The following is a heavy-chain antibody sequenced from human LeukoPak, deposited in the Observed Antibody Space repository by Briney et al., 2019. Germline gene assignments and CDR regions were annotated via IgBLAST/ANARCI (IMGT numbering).Heavy chain of an antibody. CDR2: INPNSGGT. CDR1: GYTFTGYY. V-gene: IGHV1-2*02. Sequence: ASVKVSCKASGYTFTGYYMHWVRQAPGQGLEGMGWINPNSGGTNYAQKFQGRGTMTRDTSISTAYMELSRLRSDDTAVYYCARGEVQVTTYSDYWGQGTLVTVSS. J-gene: IGHJ4*02. CDR3: ARGEVQVTTYSDY. D-gene: IGHD4-17*01.